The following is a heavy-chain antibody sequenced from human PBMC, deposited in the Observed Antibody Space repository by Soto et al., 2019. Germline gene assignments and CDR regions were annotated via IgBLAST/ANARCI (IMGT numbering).Heavy chain of an antibody. CDR1: GFSFSDYF. J-gene: IGHJ5*02. D-gene: IGHD5-12*01. CDR3: AREEDSGYVLGGSGDNWFDP. V-gene: IGHV1-46*01. Sequence: ASVKVSCKASGFSFSDYFMHWVRQAPGQGLEWMGIINPSGGSTSYAQKFQGRVTMTRDTSTSTVYMELSSLRSEDTAVYYCAREEDSGYVLGGSGDNWFDPWGQGTLVTVSS. CDR2: INPSGGST.